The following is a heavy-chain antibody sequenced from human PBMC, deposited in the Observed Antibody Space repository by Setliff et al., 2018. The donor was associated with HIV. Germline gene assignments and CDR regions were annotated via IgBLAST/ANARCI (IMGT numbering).Heavy chain of an antibody. Sequence: SGPTLVNPTQTLTLTCTFSGFSLSKSGMCVSWIRQPPGKALEWLARIDWDDDKYYSTSLKARLTISKDTSKNQVVLKMTNVDPVDTATYYCARMISYSPYFDYWGQGTLVTVSS. D-gene: IGHD1-26*01. CDR1: GFSLSKSGMC. J-gene: IGHJ4*02. CDR2: IDWDDDK. CDR3: ARMISYSPYFDY. V-gene: IGHV2-70*11.